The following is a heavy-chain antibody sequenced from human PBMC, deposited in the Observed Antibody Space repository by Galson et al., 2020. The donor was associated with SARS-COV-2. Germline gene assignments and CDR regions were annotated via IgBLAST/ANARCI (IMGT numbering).Heavy chain of an antibody. V-gene: IGHV3-7*04. CDR3: ARMIDDDGRFRPPTPLYFDS. D-gene: IGHD1-26*01. Sequence: GESLKISCAASGFSFRDYWMSWVRQAPGKGPEWVATMNDDGSETFYVDSVEGRFTISRDNTKNSVLLQMGSLRDDDTAVYYCARMIDDDGRFRPPTPLYFDSWGQGTLVSVSS. CDR2: MNDDGSET. CDR1: GFSFRDYW. J-gene: IGHJ4*02.